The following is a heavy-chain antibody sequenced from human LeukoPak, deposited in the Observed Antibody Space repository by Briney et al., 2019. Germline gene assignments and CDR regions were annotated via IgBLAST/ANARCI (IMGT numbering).Heavy chain of an antibody. CDR2: IVVGSGNT. V-gene: IGHV1-58*02. D-gene: IGHD3-3*01. Sequence: SVKVSCKASGFTFTSSAMQWVRQARGQRLEWIGWIVVGSGNTNYAQKFQERVTITRDMSTSTAYMELSSLRSEDTAVYYCAAMYYDFWSGYPNFDYWGQGTLVTVSS. J-gene: IGHJ4*02. CDR3: AAMYYDFWSGYPNFDY. CDR1: GFTFTSSA.